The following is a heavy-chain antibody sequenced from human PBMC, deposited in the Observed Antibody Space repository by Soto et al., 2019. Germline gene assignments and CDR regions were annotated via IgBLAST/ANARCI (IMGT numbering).Heavy chain of an antibody. CDR2: IYYSGTT. V-gene: IGHV4-4*02. D-gene: IGHD3-22*01. J-gene: IGHJ4*02. CDR3: ARGSYYYDSSGYYHY. CDR1: GGSVSSTNW. Sequence: SETLSLTCAVSGGSVSSTNWWSWVRQSPGKGLEWIGDIYYSGTTYYNPSLRSRVTISVDTSNNQFSLKLSSVTAADTAVYYCARGSYYYDSSGYYHYWSQGTLVTVSS.